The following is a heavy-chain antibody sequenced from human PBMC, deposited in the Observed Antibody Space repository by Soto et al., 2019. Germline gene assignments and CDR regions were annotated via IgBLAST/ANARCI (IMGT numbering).Heavy chain of an antibody. D-gene: IGHD3-22*01. CDR1: GGSISSYY. CDR2: IYYSGST. CDR3: ARLYYYDTSGYLSFDY. J-gene: IGHJ4*02. Sequence: SETLSLTCTVSGGSISSYYWSWIRQPPGKGLEWIGYIYYSGSTNYNPSLKSRATISVDTSKNQFSLELTSVTAADTAVYYCARLYYYDTSGYLSFDYWGRGTLVTVSS. V-gene: IGHV4-59*08.